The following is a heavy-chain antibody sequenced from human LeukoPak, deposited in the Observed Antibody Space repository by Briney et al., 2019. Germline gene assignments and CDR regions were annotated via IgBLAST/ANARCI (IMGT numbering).Heavy chain of an antibody. D-gene: IGHD6-19*01. Sequence: ASVKVSCKPSGYTFTGYYLHWVRQAPGQALEWMGWVNPNTGATVYAQNFQGRVTMSRDTSISTAYMDLSSLRSDDTAVYYCARDRVGSGWPRPFYFEFWGQGTLDTVSS. V-gene: IGHV1-2*02. CDR1: GYTFTGYY. CDR3: ARDRVGSGWPRPFYFEF. CDR2: VNPNTGAT. J-gene: IGHJ4*02.